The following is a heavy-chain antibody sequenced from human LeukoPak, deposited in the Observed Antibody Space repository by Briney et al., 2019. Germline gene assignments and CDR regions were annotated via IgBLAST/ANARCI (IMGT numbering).Heavy chain of an antibody. CDR3: ARNPIAVADKFDY. J-gene: IGHJ4*02. D-gene: IGHD6-19*01. V-gene: IGHV4-30-4*07. CDR1: GDSLSSGGYS. CDR2: IRYSGST. Sequence: SQTLSLTCEVSGDSLSSGGYSWSWIRQPPGKGLEWIGYIRYSGSTYYNPSLKSRLTMSVEASKTQFSLRLSSVTAADTAVYYCARNPIAVADKFDYWGQGTLVTVSS.